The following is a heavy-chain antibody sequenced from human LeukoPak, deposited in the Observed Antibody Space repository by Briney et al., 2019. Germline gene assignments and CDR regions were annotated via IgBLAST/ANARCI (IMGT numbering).Heavy chain of an antibody. CDR3: ARGVYIAAAQYGY. J-gene: IGHJ4*02. CDR2: IYYSGTT. CDR1: GGSISSYY. D-gene: IGHD6-13*01. V-gene: IGHV4-59*01. Sequence: KPLETLSLTCTVSGGSISSYYWSWIRQPPGKGLEWIGYIYYSGTTNYNPSLKSRVTISVDTSKNQFSLKLSSVTAADTAVYYCARGVYIAAAQYGYWGQGTLVTVSS.